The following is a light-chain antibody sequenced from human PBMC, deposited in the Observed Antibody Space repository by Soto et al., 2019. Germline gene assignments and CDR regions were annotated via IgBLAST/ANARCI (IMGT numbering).Light chain of an antibody. J-gene: IGKJ2*01. CDR2: KAS. Sequence: DIQMTQSPSTLSASVGDRVTISCRASQSISTWLAWYQQKPGKAPKILIYKASTLESGVPSRFSGSASGTEFTLTISSLQPDDLATYYCQQYSSYPYTFGQGTKLEIK. CDR3: QQYSSYPYT. V-gene: IGKV1-5*03. CDR1: QSISTW.